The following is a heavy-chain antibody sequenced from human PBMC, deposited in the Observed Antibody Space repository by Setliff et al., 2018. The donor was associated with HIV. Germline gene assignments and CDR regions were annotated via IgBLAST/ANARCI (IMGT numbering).Heavy chain of an antibody. CDR3: ARARRDSYDRGRRNHYYIDV. CDR1: GYTFSSYD. V-gene: IGHV1-8*02. D-gene: IGHD3-22*01. CDR2: MNPNSGKT. Sequence: ASVKVSCKASGYTFSSYDINWVRQATGQGLEWMGWMNPNSGKTGYAQKFQGRVTMTRDTSISTAYMELNNLKFEDTAVYYCARARRDSYDRGRRNHYYIDVWGKGTTVTVSS. J-gene: IGHJ6*03.